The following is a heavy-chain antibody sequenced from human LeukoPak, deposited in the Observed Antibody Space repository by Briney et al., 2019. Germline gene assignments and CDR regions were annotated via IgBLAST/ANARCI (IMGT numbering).Heavy chain of an antibody. CDR3: ARRNLGQPLPIERYYFDY. J-gene: IGHJ4*02. V-gene: IGHV4-34*01. CDR2: INHSGST. D-gene: IGHD7-27*01. Sequence: SETLSLTCAVYGGSFSGYYWSWIRQPPGKGLEWIGEINHSGSTNYNPSLKSRVTISVDTSKNQFSLKLSSVTAADTAVHYCARRNLGQPLPIERYYFDYWGQGTLVTVSS. CDR1: GGSFSGYY.